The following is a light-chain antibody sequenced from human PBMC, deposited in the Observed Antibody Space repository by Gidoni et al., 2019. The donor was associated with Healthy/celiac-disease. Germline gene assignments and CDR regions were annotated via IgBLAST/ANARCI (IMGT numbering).Light chain of an antibody. J-gene: IGKJ4*01. CDR1: QSISSY. Sequence: DIQTTQSPSSLSASVGDRVTITCRASQSISSYLNWYQQKPGKAPELLVYAASSLQSGVPSRFRGSGSGTDFTLTISGLRPEDFATYYCQQSYSTLLTFGGGTKVEIK. V-gene: IGKV1-39*01. CDR3: QQSYSTLLT. CDR2: AAS.